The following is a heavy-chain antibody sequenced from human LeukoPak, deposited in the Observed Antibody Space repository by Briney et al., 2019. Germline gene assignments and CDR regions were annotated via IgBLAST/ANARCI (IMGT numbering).Heavy chain of an antibody. D-gene: IGHD6-19*01. Sequence: GGSLRLSCAASGFTFDNYAMNWVRQVPGKGLEWISLISWNSGTIGYADSVKGRFTISRDNANNFLYLQMNSLRAEDTALYYCARAYKDRSLAGKKEFFQHWGQGALVTVSS. CDR3: ARAYKDRSLAGKKEFFQH. J-gene: IGHJ1*01. CDR1: GFTFDNYA. V-gene: IGHV3-9*01. CDR2: ISWNSGTI.